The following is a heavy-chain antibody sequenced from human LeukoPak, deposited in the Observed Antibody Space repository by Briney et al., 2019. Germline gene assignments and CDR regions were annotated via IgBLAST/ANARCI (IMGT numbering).Heavy chain of an antibody. J-gene: IGHJ4*02. Sequence: YADSMKGRFTISRDTSKNTLFLQMNSLRAEDTAVYYCARGQPRVAAAGNLDYWGQGTLVTVSS. CDR3: ARGQPRVAAAGNLDY. D-gene: IGHD6-13*01. V-gene: IGHV3-30*07.